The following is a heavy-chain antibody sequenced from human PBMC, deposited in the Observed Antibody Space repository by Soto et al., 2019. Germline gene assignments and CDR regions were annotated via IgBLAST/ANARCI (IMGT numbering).Heavy chain of an antibody. CDR2: ISPIFGTA. J-gene: IGHJ5*02. V-gene: IGHV1-69*01. CDR1: GGTFSSYA. D-gene: IGHD3-22*01. Sequence: QVQLVQSGAEVKKPGSSVKVSCKASGGTFSSYAISWVRQAPGQGLEWMGGISPIFGTANDAQKFQGRVTITADESTSTAYMELSSLRSEDMAVYYCARGGVVVIYNWFDPWGQGTLVTVSS. CDR3: ARGGVVVIYNWFDP.